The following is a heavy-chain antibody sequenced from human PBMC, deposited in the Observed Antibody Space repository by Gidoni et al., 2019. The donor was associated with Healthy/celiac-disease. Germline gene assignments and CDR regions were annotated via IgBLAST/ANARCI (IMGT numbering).Heavy chain of an antibody. J-gene: IGHJ6*02. CDR2: ISYDGRNK. Sequence: QVQLVESGGGVVQPGRSLRLSCAASGFTFSSYGMHWVRQAPGKGLEWVAVISYDGRNKYYADSVKGRFTIARDNSKNTLYLQMNSLRAEDTAVYYCAKVLADIDILTGYYKGYGMDVWGQGTTVTVSS. CDR1: GFTFSSYG. V-gene: IGHV3-30*18. CDR3: AKVLADIDILTGYYKGYGMDV. D-gene: IGHD3-9*01.